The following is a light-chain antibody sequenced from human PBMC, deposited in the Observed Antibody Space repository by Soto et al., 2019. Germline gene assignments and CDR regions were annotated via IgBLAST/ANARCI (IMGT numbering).Light chain of an antibody. CDR2: LTTDGSH. V-gene: IGLV4-69*01. CDR3: QTWGTGIVI. J-gene: IGLJ2*01. CDR1: SGHSNYA. Sequence: QLVLTQSPSASASLGASVKLTSTLSSGHSNYAIAWHQQQPEKGPRYLMKLTTDGSHSSAVGFPNRFSGSSSGAERYLAIASLQSEDEPDNYCQTWGTGIVIFGGGTKLTVL.